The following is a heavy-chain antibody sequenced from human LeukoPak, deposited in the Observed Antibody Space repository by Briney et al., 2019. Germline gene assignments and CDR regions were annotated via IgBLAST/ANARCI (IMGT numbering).Heavy chain of an antibody. D-gene: IGHD3-16*01. CDR1: GLTFGGQW. Sequence: PGGSLRLSCVASGLTFGGQWMNWVRQAPGQGLEWVANIKHDGSEKYYVDSVQGRFTISREDGKNSLSLQMNSVRAEDTAVYYCAYTNNLKYWGQGTLVVVSS. V-gene: IGHV3-7*01. J-gene: IGHJ4*02. CDR2: IKHDGSEK. CDR3: AYTNNLKY.